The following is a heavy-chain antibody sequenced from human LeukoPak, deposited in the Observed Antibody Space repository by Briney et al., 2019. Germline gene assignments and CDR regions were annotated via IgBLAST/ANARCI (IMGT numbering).Heavy chain of an antibody. CDR1: GYTFTSYG. Sequence: WASVKVSCKASGYTFTSYGISWVRQAPGQGLEWMGWISAYNGNTNYAQKLQGRVTMTTDTSTSTAYMELRSLRSDDTAVYYCARDRPVITMVRGVINAFDIWGQGTMVTVSS. J-gene: IGHJ3*02. D-gene: IGHD3-10*01. CDR2: ISAYNGNT. V-gene: IGHV1-18*01. CDR3: ARDRPVITMVRGVINAFDI.